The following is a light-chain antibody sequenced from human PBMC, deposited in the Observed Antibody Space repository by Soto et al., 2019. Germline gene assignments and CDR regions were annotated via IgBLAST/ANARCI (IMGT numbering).Light chain of an antibody. CDR1: QSISSY. J-gene: IGKJ1*01. CDR3: QQSYSTPRT. Sequence: DIQMTQSPSSLSASVGDRVTITCRASQSISSYLNWYQQKPGKASKLLIYAASSLQSGVPSRFSGSGSGTDFTLTSSSLQPEDFATYYCQQSYSTPRTFCQGTKVEIK. CDR2: AAS. V-gene: IGKV1-39*01.